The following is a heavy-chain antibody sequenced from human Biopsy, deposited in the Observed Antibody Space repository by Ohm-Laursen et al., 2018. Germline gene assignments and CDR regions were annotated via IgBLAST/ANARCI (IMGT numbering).Heavy chain of an antibody. CDR1: GDSISSYY. D-gene: IGHD3-22*01. Sequence: GTLSLTCTVSGDSISSYYWSWIRQSPGKGLEWIGYVYYTGSTGYNPSLQSRVTISVDTSKNHFSLRLRSVTPADMAIYYCARDRGYYSDRTVPGYFDLWGRGTLVTVSS. J-gene: IGHJ2*01. CDR2: VYYTGST. V-gene: IGHV4-59*01. CDR3: ARDRGYYSDRTVPGYFDL.